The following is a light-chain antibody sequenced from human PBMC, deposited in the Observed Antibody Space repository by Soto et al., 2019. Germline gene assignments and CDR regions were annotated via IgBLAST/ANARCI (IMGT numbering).Light chain of an antibody. V-gene: IGKV1-17*01. Sequence: DIQMTQSPSSLSASVGDRVTITCRASQGIGNDLGWYHQEPGKAPKRLIYGASSLQSGVPSRFSGRGSGTEFTLTISSLQPEDFATYYCLQHYNYPLTFGGGTKVEIK. J-gene: IGKJ4*01. CDR3: LQHYNYPLT. CDR1: QGIGND. CDR2: GAS.